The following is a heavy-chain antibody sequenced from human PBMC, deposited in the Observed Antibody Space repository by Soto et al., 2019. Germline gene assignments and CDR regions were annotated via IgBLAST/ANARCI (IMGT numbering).Heavy chain of an antibody. CDR3: ARGASDFWGAYPEIHFFDY. Sequence: PGGSLRLSCAASELTFSTYPMHWVRQAPGKGLEWVAVISYDETNKYYADSVKGRFTISRDNSKNTLYLQMNNLRADDTAVYYCARGASDFWGAYPEIHFFDYWGHGTLVTVPS. CDR2: ISYDETNK. V-gene: IGHV3-30-3*01. J-gene: IGHJ4*01. D-gene: IGHD3-3*01. CDR1: ELTFSTYP.